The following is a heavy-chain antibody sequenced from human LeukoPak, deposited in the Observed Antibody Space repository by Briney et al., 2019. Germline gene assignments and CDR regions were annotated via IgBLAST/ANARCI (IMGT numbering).Heavy chain of an antibody. CDR3: EGTYYYDSSDDY. Sequence: PGGSLRLSCAASGFTFNNYAMSWVRQAPGKGLEWVSGISGTGVRTYSADSVKGRFTISRDNSKNTLYLQMNSLRAEDTAVYYCEGTYYYDSSDDYWGQGTLVTVSS. D-gene: IGHD3-22*01. V-gene: IGHV3-23*01. CDR2: ISGTGVRT. CDR1: GFTFNNYA. J-gene: IGHJ4*02.